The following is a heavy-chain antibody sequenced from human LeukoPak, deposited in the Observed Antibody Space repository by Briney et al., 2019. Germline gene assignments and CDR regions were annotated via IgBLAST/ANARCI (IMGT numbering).Heavy chain of an antibody. V-gene: IGHV4-39*02. CDR3: ARDLRSVYNPRAFDY. Sequence: PSETLSLTCTVSGGYISSSSYFWAWIRQPPGKGLECIGSMSYSGSTYYNPSLKSRVTISVDTSKNQFSLKLTSVTAADTAVYYCARDLRSVYNPRAFDYWGQGTLVTVSS. D-gene: IGHD5-24*01. CDR2: MSYSGST. J-gene: IGHJ4*02. CDR1: GGYISSSSYF.